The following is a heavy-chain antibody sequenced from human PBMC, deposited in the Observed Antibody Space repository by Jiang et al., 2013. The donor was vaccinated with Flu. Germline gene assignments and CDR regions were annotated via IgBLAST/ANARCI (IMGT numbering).Heavy chain of an antibody. Sequence: GSGLVKPSETLSLTCTVSGGSISSYYWSWIRQPPGKGLEWIGYIYYSGSTNYNPSLKSRVTISVDTSKNQFSLKLSSVTAADTAVYYCAREGGRYYDSSGYFWDWFDPWGQGTLVTVSS. J-gene: IGHJ5*02. CDR1: GGSISSYY. V-gene: IGHV4-59*01. CDR3: AREGGRYYDSSGYFWDWFDP. D-gene: IGHD3-22*01. CDR2: IYYSGST.